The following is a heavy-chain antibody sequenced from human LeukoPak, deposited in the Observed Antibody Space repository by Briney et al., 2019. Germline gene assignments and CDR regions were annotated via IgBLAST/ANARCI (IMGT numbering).Heavy chain of an antibody. CDR3: VRENWYYDH. J-gene: IGHJ4*02. CDR1: GYTFTAYH. D-gene: IGHD3-16*01. Sequence: VASVKVSCKTSGYTFTAYHVHWVRQAPGQGLEFMGWIYPPTGGTVLAEKFQGRVIMTRDTSITTAYMELSGLNFDDTAVYYCVRENWYYDHWGQGTLATVSS. V-gene: IGHV1-2*02. CDR2: IYPPTGGT.